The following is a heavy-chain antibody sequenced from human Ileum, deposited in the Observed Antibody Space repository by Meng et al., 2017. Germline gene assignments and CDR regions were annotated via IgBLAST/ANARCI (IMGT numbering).Heavy chain of an antibody. D-gene: IGHD4-23*01. CDR1: SGSISSNTY. CDR3: ARHGGYSQDF. CDR2: ISHSGSA. Sequence: VQLTESGPGLGRRSGTLSLTCAVSSGSISSNTYWSWVRQPPGKGLEWIGQISHSGSAYYNPSLKSRVTMSVDKSKSQFSLMLTSVTAADTAIYYCARHGGYSQDFWGQGTLVTVSS. V-gene: IGHV4-4*02. J-gene: IGHJ4*02.